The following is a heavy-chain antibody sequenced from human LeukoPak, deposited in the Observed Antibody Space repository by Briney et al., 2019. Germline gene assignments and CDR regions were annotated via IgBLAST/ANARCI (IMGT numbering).Heavy chain of an antibody. CDR3: ARRSGIATSFLDAFDV. CDR2: IHPGSSQT. D-gene: IGHD2-21*01. V-gene: IGHV5-51*01. J-gene: IGHJ3*01. Sequence: GESLKISCEASGQWIAWVRQMPGKGLEYMGIIHPGSSQTTYGPSFQDRVTISADKSTNTAYLEWVSLEASDTAMYFCARRSGIATSFLDAFDVWGQGTMVTVSS. CDR1: GQW.